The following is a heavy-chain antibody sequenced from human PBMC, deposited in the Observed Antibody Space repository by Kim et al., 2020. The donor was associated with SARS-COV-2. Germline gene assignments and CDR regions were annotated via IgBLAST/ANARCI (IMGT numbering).Heavy chain of an antibody. Sequence: SETLSLTCTVSGGSISGYYWSWIRQPPRKELEWIGYIYYTGSTSSKPSLRSRVDISLDTSKKQFSLKLRSVTAADTAVNYCARYCSGDGCFSRASFASWG. CDR3: ARYCSGDGCFSRASFAS. D-gene: IGHD2-15*01. J-gene: IGHJ5*01. CDR2: IYYTGST. CDR1: GGSISGYY. V-gene: IGHV4-59*01.